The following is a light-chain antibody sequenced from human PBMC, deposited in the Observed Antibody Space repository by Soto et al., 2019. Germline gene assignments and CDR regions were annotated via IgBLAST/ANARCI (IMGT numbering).Light chain of an antibody. CDR2: WAS. Sequence: DIVMTQSPGSLAVSLGERATINCKSSQSVLYSSNNKNYLAWYQQKPGQPPKLLIYWASTRESGVPDRFSGSGSETDFTLTISSLQAEDVAVYYCQQYYTSPPAFGQGTKVEIK. J-gene: IGKJ1*01. CDR3: QQYYTSPPA. V-gene: IGKV4-1*01. CDR1: QSVLYSSNNKNY.